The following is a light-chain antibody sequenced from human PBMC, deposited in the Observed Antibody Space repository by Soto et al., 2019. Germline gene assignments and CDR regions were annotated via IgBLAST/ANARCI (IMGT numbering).Light chain of an antibody. CDR2: DAS. Sequence: DIQMTQSPSSLSASVGDRVTITCQASQDISNRLNWYQQKPGKAPKLLINDASNLEAGVASRFSESGSGTDFTFTISSLQPEDIATYYCQQYVNLVTFGGGTKLEIK. CDR3: QQYVNLVT. J-gene: IGKJ4*01. V-gene: IGKV1-33*01. CDR1: QDISNR.